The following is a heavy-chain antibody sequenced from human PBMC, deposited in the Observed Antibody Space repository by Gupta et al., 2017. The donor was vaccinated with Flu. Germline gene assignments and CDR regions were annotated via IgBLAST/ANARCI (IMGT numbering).Heavy chain of an antibody. V-gene: IGHV1-3*01. CDR1: FTSYA. Sequence: FTSYAMHWVRQAPGQRLEWMGWINAGNGNTKYSQKFQGRVTITRDTSASTAYMELSSLRSEDTAVYYCARDSRLPGYMDVWGKGTTVTVSS. CDR3: ARDSRLPGYMDV. D-gene: IGHD2-15*01. CDR2: INAGNGNT. J-gene: IGHJ6*03.